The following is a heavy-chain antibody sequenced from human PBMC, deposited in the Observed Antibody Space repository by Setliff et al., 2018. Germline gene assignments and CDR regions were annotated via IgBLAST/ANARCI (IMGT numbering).Heavy chain of an antibody. D-gene: IGHD3-3*01. CDR2: FHTGGST. Sequence: SLTCPVSGDSISSGSYYWTWIRQPAGKGLEWIGHFHTGGSTNYNRSLRSRVSISVDTSKNQFSLKLSSVTAADTATYYCARAGPTVTFFRVLVISWWDPWGQGSLVTVSS. CDR3: ARAGPTVTFFRVLVISWWDP. J-gene: IGHJ5*02. V-gene: IGHV4-61*09. CDR1: GDSISSGSYY.